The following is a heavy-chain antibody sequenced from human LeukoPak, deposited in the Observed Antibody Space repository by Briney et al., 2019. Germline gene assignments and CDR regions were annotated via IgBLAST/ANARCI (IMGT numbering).Heavy chain of an antibody. CDR2: INPNSGGT. J-gene: IGHJ6*02. CDR1: GYTFTGYY. CDR3: ARGEERNFYYYYGMDV. D-gene: IGHD1-1*01. V-gene: IGHV1-2*04. Sequence: ASVKVSCKASGYTFTGYYIHWVRQAPGQGLEWMGWINPNSGGTSYVEKFQGWVTMTRDTSISTAYMELNSLRSNDTAVYYCARGEERNFYYYYGMDVWGQGTTVTVSS.